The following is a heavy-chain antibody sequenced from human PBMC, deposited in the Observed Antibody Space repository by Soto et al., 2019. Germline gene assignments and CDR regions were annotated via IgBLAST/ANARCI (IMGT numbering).Heavy chain of an antibody. CDR3: ARLAGYCSGTSCYGYYGMDV. Sequence: SETLSLTCSVSGGSISSGPYSWGWIRQPPGKGLEWIGTFHYSGRTYYSPSLESRVTISVDTSKNQFSLKVSSVTAADTAVFYCARLAGYCSGTSCYGYYGMDVWGQRTTDTVSS. CDR2: FHYSGRT. J-gene: IGHJ6*02. V-gene: IGHV4-39*01. D-gene: IGHD2-2*01. CDR1: GGSISSGPYS.